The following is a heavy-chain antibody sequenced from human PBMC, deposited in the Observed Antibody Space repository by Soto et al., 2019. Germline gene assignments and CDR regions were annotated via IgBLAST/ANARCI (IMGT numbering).Heavy chain of an antibody. CDR1: GFTFSSYA. CDR2: ISYDGSNK. J-gene: IGHJ6*02. D-gene: IGHD1-20*01. Sequence: GGSLRLSCAASGFTFSSYAMHWVRQAPGKGLEWVAVISYDGSNKYYADSVKGRFTISRDNSKNTLYLQMNSLRAEDTAVYYCARGNWNYYYGFDVWGQGTTVTVSS. CDR3: ARGNWNYYYGFDV. V-gene: IGHV3-30-3*01.